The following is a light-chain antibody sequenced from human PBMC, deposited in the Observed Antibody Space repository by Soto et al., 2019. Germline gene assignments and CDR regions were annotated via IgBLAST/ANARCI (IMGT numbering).Light chain of an antibody. J-gene: IGKJ1*01. V-gene: IGKV1-5*03. Sequence: DIQMTQSPSTSSASVGHRVTITCRASQSISSWLAWYQQKPGKAPKLLIYKESSLESGVPSRFSGSGSGTEFTLTISSLQPDDFATYYCQQYNSYPWTFGQGTKVEIK. CDR3: QQYNSYPWT. CDR1: QSISSW. CDR2: KES.